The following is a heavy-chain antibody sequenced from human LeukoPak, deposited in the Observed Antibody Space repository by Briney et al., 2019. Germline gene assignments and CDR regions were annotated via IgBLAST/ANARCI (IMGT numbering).Heavy chain of an antibody. CDR3: AREDRGGSGY. V-gene: IGHV3-66*01. Sequence: GGSLRLSCAASGFTFSSYDMSWVRQAPGKGLEWVSVIYSGGSTYYADSVKGRFTISRDNSKNTLYLQMNSLRAEDTAVYYCAREDRGGSGYWGQGTLVTVSS. D-gene: IGHD3-10*01. J-gene: IGHJ4*02. CDR1: GFTFSSYD. CDR2: IYSGGST.